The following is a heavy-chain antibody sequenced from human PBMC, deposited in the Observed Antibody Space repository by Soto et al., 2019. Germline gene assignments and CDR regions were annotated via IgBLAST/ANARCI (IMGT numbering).Heavy chain of an antibody. V-gene: IGHV1-69*01. CDR2: IIPIFGTA. D-gene: IGHD4-17*01. CDR1: GGTFSSYA. Sequence: QVQLVQSGAEVKKPGSSVKVSCKASGGTFSSYAISWVRQAPGQGLEWMGGIIPIFGTATYAQKFQGRATITADESTSTADMELSSRSSEDTAVYYCARDSGGTTVAFGMDVWGQGTTVTVSS. CDR3: ARDSGGTTVAFGMDV. J-gene: IGHJ6*02.